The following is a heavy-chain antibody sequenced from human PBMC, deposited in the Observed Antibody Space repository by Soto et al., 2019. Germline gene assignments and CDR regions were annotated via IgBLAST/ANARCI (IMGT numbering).Heavy chain of an antibody. Sequence: QVQLQQWGAGLLKPSETLSLTCAVNGGAFSDYYWTWIRQPPGKGLEWIGETSHSGNTNYNVFLNSRISISVDKSRSQFSLRLTSVTAADTAVYYCARGRTWRGMAVWGQGTTMIVSS. J-gene: IGHJ6*02. CDR3: ARGRTWRGMAV. CDR1: GGAFSDYY. V-gene: IGHV4-34*01. CDR2: TSHSGNT.